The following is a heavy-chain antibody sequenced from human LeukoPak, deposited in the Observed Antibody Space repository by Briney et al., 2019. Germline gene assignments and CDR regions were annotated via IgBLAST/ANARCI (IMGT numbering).Heavy chain of an antibody. J-gene: IGHJ6*03. Sequence: GGSLRLSCVASGFTFRTYAMSWVRQAPGKGLEWVSGISDSGGTTYYVDSVKGRFTISRDNAKNTLYLQMNSLRAEDTAVYYCARDHRGSGSRYYYYYMDVWGKGTTVTISS. CDR1: GFTFRTYA. CDR3: ARDHRGSGSRYYYYYMDV. CDR2: ISDSGGTT. D-gene: IGHD3-10*01. V-gene: IGHV3-23*01.